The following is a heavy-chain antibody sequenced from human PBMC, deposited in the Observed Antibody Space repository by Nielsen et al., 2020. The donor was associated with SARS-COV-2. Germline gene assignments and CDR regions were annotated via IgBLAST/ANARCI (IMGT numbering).Heavy chain of an antibody. CDR2: IGAGGDNI. V-gene: IGHV3-23*01. J-gene: IGHJ4*02. Sequence: GGSLRLSCAAPGFTFSRHAMNWVRQAPGKGLEWVSIIGAGGDNIYYADSVKGRFTISRDNSKNTLYLQINSLRADDTAVYYCATQADGYKSPYDYWGQGTLVTVSS. CDR3: ATQADGYKSPYDY. CDR1: GFTFSRHA. D-gene: IGHD3-10*01.